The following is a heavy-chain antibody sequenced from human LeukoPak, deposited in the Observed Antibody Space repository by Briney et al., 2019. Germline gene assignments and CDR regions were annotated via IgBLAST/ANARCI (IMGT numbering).Heavy chain of an antibody. D-gene: IGHD3-3*01. Sequence: PGGSLRLSCAASGFTFSSNYMSWVRQAPGKGLEWVSVIYRGGSTYYADSVKGRFTFSRDNSKNTLYLQMNSLRAEDTAVYYCAREGKRFLDHYYYYGMDVWGQGTTVTVSS. CDR2: IYRGGST. CDR3: AREGKRFLDHYYYYGMDV. V-gene: IGHV3-53*01. CDR1: GFTFSSNY. J-gene: IGHJ6*02.